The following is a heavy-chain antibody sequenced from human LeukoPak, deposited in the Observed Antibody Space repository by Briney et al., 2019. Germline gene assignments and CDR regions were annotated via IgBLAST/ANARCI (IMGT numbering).Heavy chain of an antibody. D-gene: IGHD3-10*01. CDR2: SYHGDSDN. CDR3: ARLLWFGELLDFGALGY. J-gene: IGHJ4*02. V-gene: IGHV5-51*01. Sequence: GVPMKIFFKGSGSRFTSYWIGWGRQRPGKGMERMGISYHGDSDNRSSPSFQAQVTISADKSISTSYLQWSSLKASDTAMYYCARLLWFGELLDFGALGYWGQGTLVTVSS. CDR1: GSRFTSYW.